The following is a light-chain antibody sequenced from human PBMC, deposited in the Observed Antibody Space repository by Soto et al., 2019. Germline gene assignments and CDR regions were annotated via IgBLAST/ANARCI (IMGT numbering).Light chain of an antibody. J-gene: IGKJ4*01. CDR1: LTISIY. Sequence: DIQMTQSPSSLSASVGDRVTVTCRSNLTISIYLNWYQQKPGKAPNLLIYAASSLKSGVPSRFSGSGSGTDFTLTISSLQPEDFATYYCQQSYSTPLTFGGGTKVES. CDR3: QQSYSTPLT. V-gene: IGKV1-39*01. CDR2: AAS.